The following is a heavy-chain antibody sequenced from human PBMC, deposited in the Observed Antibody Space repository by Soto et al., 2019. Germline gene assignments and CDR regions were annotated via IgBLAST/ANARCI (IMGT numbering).Heavy chain of an antibody. V-gene: IGHV4-39*01. CDR2: IYYSGST. D-gene: IGHD4-4*01. CDR1: GGSISSSSYY. J-gene: IGHJ4*02. CDR3: ARQMTPVNPVPFDY. Sequence: QLQLQESGPGLVKPSETLSLTCTVSGGSISSSSYYWGWIRQPPGKGLEWIGSIYYSGSTYYNPALNSRVTISVDTSKNQFSLKLSSVTAADTAVYYCARQMTPVNPVPFDYWGQGTLVTVSS.